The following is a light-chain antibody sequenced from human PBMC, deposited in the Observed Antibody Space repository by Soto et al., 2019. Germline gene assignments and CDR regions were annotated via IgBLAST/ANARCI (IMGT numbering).Light chain of an antibody. CDR2: WAS. CDR3: QQYYSTPPYT. J-gene: IGKJ2*01. Sequence: DIVMTQSPDSLAVSLGERATINCKSSQSVLYSSNNKNYLAWYQQKPGQPPKLLIHWASTRESGVPDRFSGSGSGTDFTLTISSLQAEDVAVYSCQQYYSTPPYTFGQGTKLEIK. CDR1: QSVLYSSNNKNY. V-gene: IGKV4-1*01.